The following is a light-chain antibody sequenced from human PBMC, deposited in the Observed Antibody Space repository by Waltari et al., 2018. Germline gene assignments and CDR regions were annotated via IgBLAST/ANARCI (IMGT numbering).Light chain of an antibody. J-gene: IGKJ1*01. Sequence: DVVMTQSPDSLAVSLGERATINCKSSQSLLYTSNNKNYLAWYQQKPGQPPKILIYWASIRESGVPDLFSGSGSGTDFTLTMSGLQAEDVASYVCLQYLHTPRTFGQGTKVEIK. CDR2: WAS. CDR3: LQYLHTPRT. CDR1: QSLLYTSNNKNY. V-gene: IGKV4-1*01.